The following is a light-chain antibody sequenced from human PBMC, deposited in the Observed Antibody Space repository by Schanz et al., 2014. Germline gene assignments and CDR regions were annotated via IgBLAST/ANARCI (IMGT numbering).Light chain of an antibody. J-gene: IGKJ4*01. Sequence: EIVLTQSPATLSLSPGERATLSCRASQSVRSRYLAWYQQKPGQAPRLLIYGASSRATDIPDRFSGSGSGTDFTLTISRLEPEDFALYHCQQYGSSPLTFGGGTKVEIK. CDR1: QSVRSRY. CDR3: QQYGSSPLT. CDR2: GAS. V-gene: IGKV3-20*01.